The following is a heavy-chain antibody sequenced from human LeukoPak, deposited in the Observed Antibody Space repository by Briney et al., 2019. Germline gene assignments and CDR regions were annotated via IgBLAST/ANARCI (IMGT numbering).Heavy chain of an antibody. J-gene: IGHJ3*02. Sequence: SVKVSCKASGGTFSSYAISWVRQAPGQGLEWMGGIIPIFGTANYAQKFQGRVTITADESTSTAYMELSSLRSEDTAVYYCARDPYDSSGAHAFDIWGQGTMVTVSS. CDR3: ARDPYDSSGAHAFDI. V-gene: IGHV1-69*13. D-gene: IGHD3-22*01. CDR2: IIPIFGTA. CDR1: GGTFSSYA.